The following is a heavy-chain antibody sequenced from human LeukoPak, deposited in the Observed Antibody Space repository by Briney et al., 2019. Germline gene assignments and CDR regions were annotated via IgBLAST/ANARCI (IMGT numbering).Heavy chain of an antibody. D-gene: IGHD3-22*01. CDR3: AREYYYDSSGYYFDY. J-gene: IGHJ4*02. CDR2: ISGDGGNT. Sequence: GGSLRLSCAASRFTFSSYAMSWVRQAPGKGLEWVSAISGDGGNTYYADSVKGRFTISRDNAKNSLYLQMNSLRAEDTAVYYCAREYYYDSSGYYFDYWGQGTLVTVSS. CDR1: RFTFSSYA. V-gene: IGHV3-23*01.